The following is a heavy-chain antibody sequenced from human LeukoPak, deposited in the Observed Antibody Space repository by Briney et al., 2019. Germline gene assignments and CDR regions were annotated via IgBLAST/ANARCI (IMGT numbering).Heavy chain of an antibody. J-gene: IGHJ4*02. CDR3: AAISETVPAKDKSGY. CDR2: ISAGGTMT. CDR1: GFTFNSYA. Sequence: GGSLRLSCAASGFTFNSYALSWVRQAPGKGLEWVSAISAGGTMTYYADSVKGRFTISRDNSKNTLYLQMNSLRAEDTAVFYCAAISETVPAKDKSGYWGLGTRVTASS. D-gene: IGHD2-15*01. V-gene: IGHV3-23*01.